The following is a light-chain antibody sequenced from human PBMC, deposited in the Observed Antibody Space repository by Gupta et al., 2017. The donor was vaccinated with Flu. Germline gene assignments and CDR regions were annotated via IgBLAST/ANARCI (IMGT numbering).Light chain of an antibody. V-gene: IGLV2-14*01. CDR2: EVT. Sequence: QSALTQPASVSASPGQTITISCTGTSSDIGAYNYVSWYQQHPGEAPKLMIYEVTNRPSGVSNRFSGSKSGSTASLTISGLQVEDEADYYCTSYTSSDSVAFGGGTKLTVL. J-gene: IGLJ2*01. CDR3: TSYTSSDSVA. CDR1: SSDIGAYNY.